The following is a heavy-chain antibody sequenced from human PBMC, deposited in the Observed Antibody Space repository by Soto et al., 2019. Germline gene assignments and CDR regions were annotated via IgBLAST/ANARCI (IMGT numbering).Heavy chain of an antibody. CDR1: GFTLSSYW. CDR2: IKQDGGEK. Sequence: EVPVVESGGGLVQPGGSLRLSCVGSGFTLSSYWMSWVRQVPGKGLEWVANIKQDGGEKYYVDSVKGRFTISRDNTKNSLYLQMNSLRAEDTAVYYCAPLGASNFDYWGQGTLVTVSS. D-gene: IGHD3-16*01. CDR3: APLGASNFDY. J-gene: IGHJ4*02. V-gene: IGHV3-7*03.